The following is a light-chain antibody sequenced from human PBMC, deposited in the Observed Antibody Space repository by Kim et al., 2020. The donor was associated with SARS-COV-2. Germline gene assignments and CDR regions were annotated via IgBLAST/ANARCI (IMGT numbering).Light chain of an antibody. CDR3: ATWDDSLDVWM. CDR2: TDD. Sequence: QSVTISCSGSSSNIGRNTVNWYQQFPGTAPQLLIDTDDRRPSGVSDRVSCSKSGTSASLAISALRSEDEADYYCATWDDSLDVWMFGGGTQLTVL. CDR1: SSNIGRNT. J-gene: IGLJ3*02. V-gene: IGLV1-44*01.